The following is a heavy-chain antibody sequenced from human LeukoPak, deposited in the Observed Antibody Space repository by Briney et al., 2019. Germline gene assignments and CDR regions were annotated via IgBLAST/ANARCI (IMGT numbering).Heavy chain of an antibody. D-gene: IGHD3-3*01. CDR3: AKVGDFWSGLAYNYYYGMDV. Sequence: GSSLRLCCAASGCTFSSYAMSWVRNAPRKGMETVSAISGSGGSTYYADSVKGRFTISRDSSKNTLYLQMNSLRAEDTAVYYCAKVGDFWSGLAYNYYYGMDVWGQGTTVTVSS. CDR1: GCTFSSYA. CDR2: ISGSGGST. V-gene: IGHV3-23*01. J-gene: IGHJ6*02.